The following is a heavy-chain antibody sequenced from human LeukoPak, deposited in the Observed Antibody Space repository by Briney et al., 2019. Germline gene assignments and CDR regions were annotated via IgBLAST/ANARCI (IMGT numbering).Heavy chain of an antibody. D-gene: IGHD3-10*01. CDR3: ARGPLWFGESYMDV. J-gene: IGHJ6*03. Sequence: ASVKVSCKASGYTFTSYGISWVRQAPGQGLEWMGWISAYNGNTNYAQKLQGRVTMTTDTSTSTAYMELSSLRSEDTAVYYCARGPLWFGESYMDVWGKGTTVTVSS. V-gene: IGHV1-18*01. CDR1: GYTFTSYG. CDR2: ISAYNGNT.